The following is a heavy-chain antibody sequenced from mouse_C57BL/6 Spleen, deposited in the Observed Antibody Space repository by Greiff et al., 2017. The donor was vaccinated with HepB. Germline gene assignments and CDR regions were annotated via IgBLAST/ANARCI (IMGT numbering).Heavy chain of an antibody. V-gene: IGHV1-69*01. CDR3: ARADYGDYYAMDY. Sequence: QVQLQQPGAELVMPGASVKLSCKASGYTFTSYWMHWVKQRPGQGLEWIGEIDPSDSYTNYNRKFKGKSTVTVDKSSSTAYVQLSSLTSEDSAVYYCARADYGDYYAMDYWGQGTSVTVSS. CDR2: IDPSDSYT. CDR1: GYTFTSYW. D-gene: IGHD1-1*01. J-gene: IGHJ4*01.